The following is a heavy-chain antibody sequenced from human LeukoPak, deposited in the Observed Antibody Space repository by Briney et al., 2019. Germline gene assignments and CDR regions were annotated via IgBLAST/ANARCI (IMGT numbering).Heavy chain of an antibody. CDR2: IYYSGST. V-gene: IGHV4-39*01. Sequence: SETLSLTCTVSGGSISSSSYYWGWIRQPPGKGLEWIGSIYYSGSTYYNPSLKSRVTISVDTSKNQFSLKLSSVTAADTAVYYCARPFPRTRIAAAGGWFDPWGQGTLVTVSS. D-gene: IGHD6-13*01. CDR3: ARPFPRTRIAAAGGWFDP. CDR1: GGSISSSSYY. J-gene: IGHJ5*02.